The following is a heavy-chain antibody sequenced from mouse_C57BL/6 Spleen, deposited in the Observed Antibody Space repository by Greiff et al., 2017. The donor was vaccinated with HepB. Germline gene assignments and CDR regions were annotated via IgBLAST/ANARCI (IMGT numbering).Heavy chain of an antibody. Sequence: VKLVESDAELVKPGASVKISCKVSGYTFTDHTIHWMKQRPEQGLEWIGYIYPRDGSTKYNEKFKGKATLTADKSSSTAYMQLNSLTSEDSAVYFCARCPSYSKNAMDYWGQGTSVTVSS. CDR1: GYTFTDHT. CDR3: ARCPSYSKNAMDY. D-gene: IGHD2-5*01. CDR2: IYPRDGST. J-gene: IGHJ4*01. V-gene: IGHV1-78*01.